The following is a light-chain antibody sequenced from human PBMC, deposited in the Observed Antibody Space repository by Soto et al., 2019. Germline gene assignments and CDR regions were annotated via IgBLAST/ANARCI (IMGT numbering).Light chain of an antibody. CDR1: NSDVGAHNL. CDR2: EGT. Sequence: QSALTQPRSVSGSPGQSITISCTGTNSDVGAHNLVSWYQQHPGKAPKLIIYEGTKRPSGVSNRFSGSKSGNTASLTISGVQAEDEDAYYCSLYALVFGTGTTGTV. J-gene: IGLJ1*01. V-gene: IGLV2-23*01. CDR3: SLYALV.